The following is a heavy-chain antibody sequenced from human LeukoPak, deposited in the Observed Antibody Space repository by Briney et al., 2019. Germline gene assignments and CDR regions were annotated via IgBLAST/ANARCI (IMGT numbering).Heavy chain of an antibody. J-gene: IGHJ4*02. V-gene: IGHV3-23*01. CDR1: GFTFSSYG. Sequence: GGSLRLSCAASGFTFSSYGMTWVRQAPGKGLEWVSAISGSGGSTYYADSVKGRFTISRDNSKNTLYLQMNSLRAEDTAVYYCAKATAKYYFDYWGQGTLVTVSS. D-gene: IGHD6-25*01. CDR2: ISGSGGST. CDR3: AKATAKYYFDY.